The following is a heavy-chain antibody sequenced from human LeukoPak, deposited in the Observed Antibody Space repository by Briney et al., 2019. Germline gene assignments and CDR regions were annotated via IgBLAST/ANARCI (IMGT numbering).Heavy chain of an antibody. CDR1: GGSISSYY. D-gene: IGHD3-10*01. J-gene: IGHJ5*02. CDR2: IYTSGGT. Sequence: SETLSLTCTVSGGSISSYYWSWIRQPPGKGLEWIGRIYTSGGTDYNPSLKSRVIMSVDTSKNHLSLKLTSVTAADTAVYYCARDSGTTGEVKFDPWGQGILVTVSS. CDR3: ARDSGTTGEVKFDP. V-gene: IGHV4-4*07.